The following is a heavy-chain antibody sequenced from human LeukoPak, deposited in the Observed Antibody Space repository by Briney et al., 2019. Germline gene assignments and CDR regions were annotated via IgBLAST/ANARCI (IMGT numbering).Heavy chain of an antibody. CDR2: IYYSGST. V-gene: IGHV4-59*01. D-gene: IGHD2-8*01. Sequence: SETLSLTCAVYGGSFSGYYWSWIRQPPGKGLEWIGYIYYSGSTNYNPSLKSRVTVSVDTSKNQCSLKLSSVTTADTAVYYCTRSTNLEAFDIWGQGTVVTVSS. CDR1: GGSFSGYY. CDR3: TRSTNLEAFDI. J-gene: IGHJ3*02.